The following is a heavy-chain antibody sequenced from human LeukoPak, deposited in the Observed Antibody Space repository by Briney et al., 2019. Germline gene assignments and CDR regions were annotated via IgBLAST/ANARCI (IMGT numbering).Heavy chain of an antibody. CDR1: GFTFNAYW. J-gene: IGHJ5*02. Sequence: GGSLRHSCAASGFTFNAYWMSWVRQAPGKGLEWVASIIQNGDEKNYVDSVKGRFTISRDNRKNLLYLQMSSLRAEDTAMYYCAGGDFYGSGRGLADKYFFNPWGQGTMVTVSS. D-gene: IGHD3-10*01. V-gene: IGHV3-7*03. CDR2: IIQNGDEK. CDR3: AGGDFYGSGRGLADKYFFNP.